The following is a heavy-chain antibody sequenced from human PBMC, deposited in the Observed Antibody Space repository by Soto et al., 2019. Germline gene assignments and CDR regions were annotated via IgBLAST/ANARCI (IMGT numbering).Heavy chain of an antibody. V-gene: IGHV3-21*01. CDR3: AREYTAWPLAYGLDV. CDR2: ISSRSDI. J-gene: IGHJ6*02. CDR1: GFTFSTYS. D-gene: IGHD2-2*02. Sequence: VGSMRLSCVGSGFTFSTYSINWVRQAPGKGLEWVSSISSRSDIYYADSVKGRFTISRDNAKNSVSLQMNSLRAEDTAVYYCAREYTAWPLAYGLDVWGQGTTVTVSS.